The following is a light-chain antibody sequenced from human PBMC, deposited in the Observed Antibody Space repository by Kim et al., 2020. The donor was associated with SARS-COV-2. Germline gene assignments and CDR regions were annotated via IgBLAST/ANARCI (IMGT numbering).Light chain of an antibody. V-gene: IGKV3-20*01. CDR2: GAS. CDR3: QHDGSSLRT. CDR1: QSVYGSS. J-gene: IGKJ1*01. Sequence: SPGERATLSCRAGQSVYGSSLAWYQQKPGQAPRLLISGASSRATGIADRFSGSRSGTDFTLTISRLEPEDFAVYYCQHDGSSLRTFGQGTKVDIK.